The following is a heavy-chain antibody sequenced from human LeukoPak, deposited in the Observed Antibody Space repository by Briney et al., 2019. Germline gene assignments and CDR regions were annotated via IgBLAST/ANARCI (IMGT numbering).Heavy chain of an antibody. J-gene: IGHJ6*02. V-gene: IGHV3-7*01. Sequence: GGSLRLSCAASGFTFSSYWMSWVRQAPGKGLGWVANIKQDGSEKYYVDSVKGRFTISRDNAKNSLYLQMNSLRAEDTAVYYCARVSGYSYGYSYYYGMDVWGQGTTVTVSS. CDR2: IKQDGSEK. CDR3: ARVSGYSYGYSYYYGMDV. D-gene: IGHD5-18*01. CDR1: GFTFSSYW.